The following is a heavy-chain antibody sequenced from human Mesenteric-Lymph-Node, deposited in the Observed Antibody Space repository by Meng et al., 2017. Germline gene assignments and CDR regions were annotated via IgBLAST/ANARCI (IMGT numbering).Heavy chain of an antibody. CDR3: AKVRYYDSSGYDY. J-gene: IGHJ4*02. CDR2: ISGSGGST. Sequence: GGSLRLSCAASRFTFSSYGMSWVRQAPGKGLEWVSGISGSGGSTYYADSVKGRFTISRDNSKNTLYLQMNSLRAEDTAVYYCAKVRYYDSSGYDYWGQGTLVTVSS. V-gene: IGHV3-23*01. D-gene: IGHD3-22*01. CDR1: RFTFSSYG.